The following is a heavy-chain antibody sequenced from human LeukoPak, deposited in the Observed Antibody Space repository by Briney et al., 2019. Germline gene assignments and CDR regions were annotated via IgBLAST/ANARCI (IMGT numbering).Heavy chain of an antibody. CDR2: ISRSGGNT. CDR1: GFTVSSNY. V-gene: IGHV3-23*01. J-gene: IGHJ4*02. CDR3: ARNWNLES. Sequence: RGSLRLSCAASGFTVSSNYMSWVRQVPGKVLEWVSSISRSGGNTYYIDSVKGRFTISKDNSKDTLYLQMNSLRGEDTAVYYCARNWNLESWGQGTLVTVSS. D-gene: IGHD1-1*01.